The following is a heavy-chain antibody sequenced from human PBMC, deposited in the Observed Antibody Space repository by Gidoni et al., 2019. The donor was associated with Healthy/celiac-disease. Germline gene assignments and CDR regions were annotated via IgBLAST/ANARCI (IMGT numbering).Heavy chain of an antibody. V-gene: IGHV3-53*01. J-gene: IGHJ6*02. CDR3: ARDRFYDILTGYSPRGDYYGMDV. Sequence: EVQLVESGGGLIQPGGSLRLSCAASGFTVSSNYMSWVRQAPGKGLEWVSVIYSGGSTYYADSVKGRFTISRDNSKNTLYLQMNSLRAEDTAVYYCARDRFYDILTGYSPRGDYYGMDVWGQGTTVTVSS. CDR1: GFTVSSNY. CDR2: IYSGGST. D-gene: IGHD3-9*01.